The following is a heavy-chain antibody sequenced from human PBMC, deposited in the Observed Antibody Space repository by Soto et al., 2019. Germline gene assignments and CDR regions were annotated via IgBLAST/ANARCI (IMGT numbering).Heavy chain of an antibody. CDR1: GFTFSSDA. CDR3: AREAYSGYDFDNWFDP. D-gene: IGHD5-12*01. J-gene: IGHJ5*02. V-gene: IGHV3-30-3*01. CDR2: ISYDGSNK. Sequence: QVQLVESGGGVVQPGRSLRLSCAASGFTFSSDAMHWVRQAPGKGLEWVAVISYDGSNKYYADSVKGRFTISRDNSKNTLYLQMNSLRAEDTAVYYCAREAYSGYDFDNWFDPWGQGTLVTVSS.